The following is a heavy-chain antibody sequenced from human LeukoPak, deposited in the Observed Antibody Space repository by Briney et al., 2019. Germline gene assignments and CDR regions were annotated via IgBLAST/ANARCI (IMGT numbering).Heavy chain of an antibody. CDR1: GYTFTGYY. V-gene: IGHV1-2*02. J-gene: IGHJ5*02. CDR3: ARDPVEQQLPNWFDP. CDR2: INPNSGGT. Sequence: ASVKVSCKASGYTFTGYYMHWVRQAPGQGLEWMGWINPNSGGTNYAQKFQGRVTMTRDTSTSTAYMELSRLRSDDTAVYYCARDPVEQQLPNWFDPWGQGTLVTVSS. D-gene: IGHD6-13*01.